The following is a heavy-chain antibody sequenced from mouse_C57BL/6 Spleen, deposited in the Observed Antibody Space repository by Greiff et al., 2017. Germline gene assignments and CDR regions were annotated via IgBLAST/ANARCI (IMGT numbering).Heavy chain of an antibody. CDR2: ISSGGSYT. J-gene: IGHJ2*01. Sequence: EVKLVESGGDLVKPGGSLKLSCAASGFTFSSYGMSWVRQTPDKRLEWVATISSGGSYTYYPNSVKGRFTISRDNAKNTLYLQMSSLKSEDTAKYYGARHIAPWSYVDNWGQGTTLTVSS. CDR3: ARHIAPWSYVDN. V-gene: IGHV5-6*01. CDR1: GFTFSSYG.